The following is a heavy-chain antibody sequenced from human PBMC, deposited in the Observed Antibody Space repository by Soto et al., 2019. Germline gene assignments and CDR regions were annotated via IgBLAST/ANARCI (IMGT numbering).Heavy chain of an antibody. CDR1: GFTFSSYG. CDR2: IWYDGSNK. J-gene: IGHJ4*02. D-gene: IGHD6-13*01. V-gene: IGHV3-33*01. CDR3: AREGVFGGAVIDY. Sequence: QVQLVESGGGVVQPGRSPRLSCAASGFTFSSYGMHWVRQAPGKGLEWVAVIWYDGSNKYYADSVKGRFTISRDNSKNTLYLQMNSLRAEDTAVYYCAREGVFGGAVIDYWGQGTLVTVSS.